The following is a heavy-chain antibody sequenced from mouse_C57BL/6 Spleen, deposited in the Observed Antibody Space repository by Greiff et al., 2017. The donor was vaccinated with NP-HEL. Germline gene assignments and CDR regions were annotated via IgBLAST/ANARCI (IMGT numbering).Heavy chain of an antibody. Sequence: DVKLVESGGGLVKPGGSLKLSCAASGFTFSDYGMHWVRQAPEKGLEWVAYISSGSSTIYYADTVKGRFTISRDNAKNTLFLQMTSLRSEDTAMYYCARGDGNYDFYYAMDYWGQGTSVTVSS. J-gene: IGHJ4*01. CDR1: GFTFSDYG. D-gene: IGHD2-1*01. V-gene: IGHV5-17*01. CDR3: ARGDGNYDFYYAMDY. CDR2: ISSGSSTI.